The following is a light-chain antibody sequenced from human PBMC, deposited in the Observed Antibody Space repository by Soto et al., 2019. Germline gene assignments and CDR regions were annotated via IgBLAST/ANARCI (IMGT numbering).Light chain of an antibody. V-gene: IGKV1-5*01. Sequence: DIPMTQSPSTLSASVGDRVTITCRATQSISSWLAWYQQSPGKAPKLLIYDASNLGSGVPSRFSGSGSGIEFTLTISSLQPDDFATYYCQHYNSYPGTFGQGTKLEIK. CDR2: DAS. CDR3: QHYNSYPGT. CDR1: QSISSW. J-gene: IGKJ2*01.